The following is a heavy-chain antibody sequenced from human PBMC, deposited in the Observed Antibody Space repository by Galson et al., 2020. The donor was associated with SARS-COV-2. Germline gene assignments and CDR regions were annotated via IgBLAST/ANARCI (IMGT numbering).Heavy chain of an antibody. Sequence: SETLSLTCAVYGGSFSGYYWSWIRQSPGKGLEWIGEINHSGFTNYNPSLKSRVTISVDTSKNQFSLKLTSVTAADTAVYYCTREITGTNENYYYYGLDVWGQGTTVTVSS. CDR1: GGSFSGYY. J-gene: IGHJ6*02. V-gene: IGHV4-34*01. CDR2: INHSGFT. CDR3: TREITGTNENYYYYGLDV. D-gene: IGHD1-1*01.